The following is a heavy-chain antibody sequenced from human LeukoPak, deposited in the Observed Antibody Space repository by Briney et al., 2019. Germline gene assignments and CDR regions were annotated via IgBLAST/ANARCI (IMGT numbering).Heavy chain of an antibody. CDR1: GFTFSNKA. Sequence: PGGSLRLSCAATGFTFSNKAMHWVRQAPGKGLEWVAFIQYDGSNKYDADSVKGRFTISGDNSKNMLFLQMNSLRVEDTAVYYCAKEDGSFDVWGQGTMVTVSS. J-gene: IGHJ3*01. CDR3: AKEDGSFDV. CDR2: IQYDGSNK. D-gene: IGHD3-10*01. V-gene: IGHV3-30*02.